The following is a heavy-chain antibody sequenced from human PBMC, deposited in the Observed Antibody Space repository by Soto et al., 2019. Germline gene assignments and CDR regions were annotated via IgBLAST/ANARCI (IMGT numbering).Heavy chain of an antibody. V-gene: IGHV3-30*18. CDR3: AKDQDCGGTSCQFWAPGY. J-gene: IGHJ4*02. Sequence: QVQLVESGGAGFNPGKSRNPSFQAFGSPSVSSAFTGSAQLQGKGLGWVALISNAGSNKYYADSLKGRFTISRDNSKNTLYLQMNSPTAEDTAVYYCAKDQDCGGTSCQFWAPGYWGQGTLVIVSS. D-gene: IGHD2-2*01. CDR1: GSPSVSSA. CDR2: ISNAGSNK.